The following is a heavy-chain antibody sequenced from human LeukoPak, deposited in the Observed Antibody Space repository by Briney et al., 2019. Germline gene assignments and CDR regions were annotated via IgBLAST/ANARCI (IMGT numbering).Heavy chain of an antibody. Sequence: GGSLRLSCVASGFTFSSYTMNWVRQAPGKGLEWVSSISSSSSYIYYADSVKGRFTISRDNAKNSLYLQMNSLRAEDAAVYYCARDYYDSSGYSGAFDIWGQGTMVTVSS. CDR3: ARDYYDSSGYSGAFDI. D-gene: IGHD3-22*01. V-gene: IGHV3-21*01. J-gene: IGHJ3*02. CDR2: ISSSSSYI. CDR1: GFTFSSYT.